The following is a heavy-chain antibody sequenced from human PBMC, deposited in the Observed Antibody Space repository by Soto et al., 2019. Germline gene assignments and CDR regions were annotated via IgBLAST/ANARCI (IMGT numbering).Heavy chain of an antibody. CDR3: FFFYCYDNRRDQLYF. CDR1: GGSPRPERYF. J-gene: IGHJ1*01. V-gene: IGHV4-39*01. D-gene: IGHD3-22*01. CDR2: IYYLGNT. Sequence: SGGSPRPERYFGGWLRQPTGKGLEWVGNIYYLGNTYYNPSLGSRVTISVDTSKNQFSLKLRSVTAADTAVFYCFFFYCYDNRRDQLYF.